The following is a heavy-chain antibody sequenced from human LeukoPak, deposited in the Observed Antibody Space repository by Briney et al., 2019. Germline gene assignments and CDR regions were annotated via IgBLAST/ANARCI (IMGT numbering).Heavy chain of an antibody. V-gene: IGHV3-21*01. CDR2: ISSSSSYI. J-gene: IGHJ4*02. CDR1: GFTFSSYS. CDR3: AKDGWAAVDY. Sequence: GSLRLSCAGSGFTFSSYSMNWVRQAPGEGLEWVSSISSSSSYIYYADSVKGRFTISRDNAKNSLFLQMNSLRAEDTAVYYCAKDGWAAVDYWGQGTLVTVSS. D-gene: IGHD2-2*03.